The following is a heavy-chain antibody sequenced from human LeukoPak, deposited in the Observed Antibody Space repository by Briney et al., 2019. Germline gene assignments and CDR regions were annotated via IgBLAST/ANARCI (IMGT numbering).Heavy chain of an antibody. V-gene: IGHV3-23*01. D-gene: IGHD3-3*01. CDR2: ISGGGGST. CDR1: GFTFSSYA. Sequence: GGSLRLSCAASGFTFSSYAMSWVRQAPGKGLEWVSAISGGGGSTYYADSVKGRFTISRDNSKNTLYLQMNSLRAEDTAVYYCAKFDSDFWSGYPPHFQHWGQGTLVTVSS. J-gene: IGHJ1*01. CDR3: AKFDSDFWSGYPPHFQH.